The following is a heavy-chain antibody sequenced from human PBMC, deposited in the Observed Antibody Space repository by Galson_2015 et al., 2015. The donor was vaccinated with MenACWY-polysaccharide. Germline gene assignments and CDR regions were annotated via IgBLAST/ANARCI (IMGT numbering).Heavy chain of an antibody. J-gene: IGHJ3*02. CDR1: GYMLADYT. D-gene: IGHD2-15*01. CDR2: IDVQNGNT. CDR3: ARYCSAGSCSRLPDAFDI. V-gene: IGHV1-3*01. Sequence: SVKVSCKASGYMLADYTMHWVRQAPGQRLEWMGWIDVQNGNTKYSQKFQGRVTLTRDTSASTAYMELSSLRSEDTAMFYCARYCSAGSCSRLPDAFDIWGQGTMVTVSS.